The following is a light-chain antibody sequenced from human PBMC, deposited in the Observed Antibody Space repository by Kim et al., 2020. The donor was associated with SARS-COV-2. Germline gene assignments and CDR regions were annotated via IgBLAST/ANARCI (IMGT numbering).Light chain of an antibody. CDR2: DAS. CDR3: HQRSSWPGT. J-gene: IGKJ1*01. CDR1: QGVSNY. Sequence: EIVLTQSPATLSLSPGDRATLSRGASQGVSNYLAWYQQKPGQAPRLLISDASNRATGIPARFSGSGSGTDFTRTIGSLEPEDFTFYYCHQRSSWPGTFGQGTKVDIK. V-gene: IGKV3-11*01.